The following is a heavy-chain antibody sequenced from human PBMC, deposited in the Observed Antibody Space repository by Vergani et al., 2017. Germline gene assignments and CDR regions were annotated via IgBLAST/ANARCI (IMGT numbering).Heavy chain of an antibody. CDR2: IIPILGTA. Sequence: QVQLVQSGAEVKKPGSSVKVSCKASGGTFSSYAISWVRQAPGQGLEWMGRIIPILGTANYAQKFQGRVTITADESPSTAYMELSSLRSEDTAVYYCARDGGYCSSTSCPHAGYYYYMDVWGKGTTVTVSS. J-gene: IGHJ6*03. CDR3: ARDGGYCSSTSCPHAGYYYYMDV. D-gene: IGHD2-2*01. CDR1: GGTFSSYA. V-gene: IGHV1-69*11.